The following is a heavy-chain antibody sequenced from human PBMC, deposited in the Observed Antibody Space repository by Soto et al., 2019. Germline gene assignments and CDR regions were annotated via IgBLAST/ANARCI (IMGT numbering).Heavy chain of an antibody. V-gene: IGHV4-59*01. D-gene: IGHD6-19*01. CDR3: ARVPLAVAGFDY. CDR2: IYYSGST. Sequence: SETLSLTCTFSGGSISSYYWILIRQPPGKGLEWIGYIYYSGSTNYNPSLKSRVTISVDTSKNQFSLKLSSVTAADTAVYYCARVPLAVAGFDYWGQGTLVTVSS. J-gene: IGHJ4*02. CDR1: GGSISSYY.